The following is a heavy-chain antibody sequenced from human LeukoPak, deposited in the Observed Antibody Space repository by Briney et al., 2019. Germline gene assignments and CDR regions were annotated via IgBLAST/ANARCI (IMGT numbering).Heavy chain of an antibody. J-gene: IGHJ6*02. CDR1: GDSVSSNTAI. Sequence: SQTLSLTCAISGDSVSSNTAIWNWIRQSPSRGLEWLGRTFYRSKWYNDYAASVKSRIIINPDTSKNQFSLQPNSVTPEDTAVYYCARQNSSRGGGYYGMDVWGQGTTVTVS. V-gene: IGHV6-1*01. D-gene: IGHD6-13*01. CDR2: TFYRSKWYN. CDR3: ARQNSSRGGGYYGMDV.